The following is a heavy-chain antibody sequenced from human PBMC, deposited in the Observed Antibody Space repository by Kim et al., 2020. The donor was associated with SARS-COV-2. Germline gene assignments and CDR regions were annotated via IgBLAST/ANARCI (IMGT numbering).Heavy chain of an antibody. D-gene: IGHD3-16*01. V-gene: IGHV3-74*01. J-gene: IGHJ4*02. CDR1: GFTFSRYW. CDR3: ATGGEQGMAY. Sequence: GGSLRLSCAASGFTFSRYWMHWVRQAPGKGLVWVSHVNIDGTITNYADSLKGRLTISRDNAKNTLFLQMNSLRVEDTAMYYCATGGEQGMAYWGQGTLVTVSS. CDR2: VNIDGTIT.